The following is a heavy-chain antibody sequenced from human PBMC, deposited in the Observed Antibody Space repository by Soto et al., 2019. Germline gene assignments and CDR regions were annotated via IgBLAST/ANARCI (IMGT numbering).Heavy chain of an antibody. V-gene: IGHV3-23*01. CDR2: IGGSGRKT. D-gene: IGHD6-13*01. CDR1: GFTFTKSG. J-gene: IGHJ4*02. Sequence: GGSLRLSCAASGFTFTKSGMSWVRQAPGKGLEWVAGIGGSGRKTYYADSVKGRFSISRDNSKNSLFLQMNSLSADDTAIYYCAKDGLSDSPSAVDYWGLGTLVTVSS. CDR3: AKDGLSDSPSAVDY.